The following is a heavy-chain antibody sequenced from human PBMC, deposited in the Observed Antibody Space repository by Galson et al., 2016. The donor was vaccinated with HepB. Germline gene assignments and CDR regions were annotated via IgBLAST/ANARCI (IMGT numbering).Heavy chain of an antibody. CDR2: SNGYKGNT. V-gene: IGHV1-18*01. D-gene: IGHD4-17*01. CDR1: GYTLTSFG. J-gene: IGHJ4*02. Sequence: SVKVACKASGYTLTSFGISWVRQAPGQGLEWMGWSNGYKGNTHYAHELPGRVTGTTDTSTSTGYMELRSLRSDDTAVYYCASDIDYVVDYWGQGTLVTVSS. CDR3: ASDIDYVVDY.